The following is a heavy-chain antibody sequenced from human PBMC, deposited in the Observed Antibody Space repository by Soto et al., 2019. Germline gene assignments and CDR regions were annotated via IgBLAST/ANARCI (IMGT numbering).Heavy chain of an antibody. V-gene: IGHV1-18*01. CDR1: GYTFTSYG. Sequence: ASVKVSCKASGYTFTSYGIIWVRQAPGQGLEWMGWISAYNGNTNYAQKLQGRVTMTTDTSTSTAYMELRSLRSDDTAVYYCARAGGNWGSSSSWPWGQGTLVTVSS. D-gene: IGHD6-13*01. CDR2: ISAYNGNT. CDR3: ARAGGNWGSSSSWP. J-gene: IGHJ5*02.